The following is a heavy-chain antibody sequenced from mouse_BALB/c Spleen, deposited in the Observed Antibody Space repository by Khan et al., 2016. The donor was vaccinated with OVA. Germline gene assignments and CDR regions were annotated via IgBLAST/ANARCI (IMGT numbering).Heavy chain of an antibody. V-gene: IGHV1-7*01. CDR1: GYTFTTYW. CDR2: INPTSGYT. Sequence: VQLQESGAELAKPGASVKMSCKASGYTFTTYWMHWVQQRPGQGLEWIGYINPTSGYTDYNEKFKDKATLSADKSSSTAYMQLSSLTSEDSAVYYSTRDRIDYWGQGTTLTVSS. J-gene: IGHJ2*01. CDR3: TRDRIDY.